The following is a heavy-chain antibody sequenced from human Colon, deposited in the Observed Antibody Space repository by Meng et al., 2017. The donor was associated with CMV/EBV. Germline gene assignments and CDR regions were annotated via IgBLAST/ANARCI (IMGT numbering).Heavy chain of an antibody. CDR3: ARGLNGGFDSTGYFFGFDS. CDR1: GGSIGTYY. Sequence: GSLRLSCTVSGGSIGTYYWGWIRQSPGKGLEWIGFIYYSGHTNYNPSLKSRVTISLDTPNNQFSLKLTSVTAGDTAFYYCARGLNGGFDSTGYFFGFDSWGQGTLVTVSS. D-gene: IGHD3-22*01. CDR2: IYYSGHT. J-gene: IGHJ4*02. V-gene: IGHV4-59*01.